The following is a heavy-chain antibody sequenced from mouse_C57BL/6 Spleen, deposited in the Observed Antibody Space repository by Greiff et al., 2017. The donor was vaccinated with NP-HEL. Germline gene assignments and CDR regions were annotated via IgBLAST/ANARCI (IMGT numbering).Heavy chain of an antibody. CDR2: IYPGDGDT. CDR3: ARHYYGYAMDY. D-gene: IGHD1-2*01. J-gene: IGHJ4*01. CDR1: GYAFSSSW. Sequence: QVQLQQPGPELVKPGASVKISCKASGYAFSSSWMNWVKQRPGKGLEWIVRIYPGDGDTNYNGKFKGKATLTADKSSSTAYMQLSSLTSEDSAVYFCARHYYGYAMDYWGQGTSVTVSS. V-gene: IGHV1-82*01.